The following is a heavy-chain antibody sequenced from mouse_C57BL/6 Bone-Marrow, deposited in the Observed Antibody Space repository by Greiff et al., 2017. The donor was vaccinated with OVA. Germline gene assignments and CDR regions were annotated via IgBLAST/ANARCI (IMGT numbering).Heavy chain of an antibody. CDR2: IYPGDGDT. J-gene: IGHJ3*01. CDR1: GYAFSSSW. V-gene: IGHV1-82*01. CDR3: ARTLYYDYFAWFAY. Sequence: QVQLQQSGPELVKPGASVKISCKASGYAFSSSWMNWVKQRPGKGLEWIGRIYPGDGDTNYNGKFKGKATLTADKSSSTAYMQLSSLTSEDSAVYFCARTLYYDYFAWFAYWGQGTLVTVSA. D-gene: IGHD2-4*01.